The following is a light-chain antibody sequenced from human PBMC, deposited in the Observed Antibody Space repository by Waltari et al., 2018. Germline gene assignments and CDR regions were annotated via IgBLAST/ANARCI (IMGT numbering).Light chain of an antibody. V-gene: IGKV3-20*01. CDR3: QQYDISPLT. CDR2: GAS. J-gene: IGKJ4*01. CDR1: KTVRTTY. Sequence: EIVLTQSPGTLSLSPGERATLSCRASKTVRTTYIAWYPQKPGQAPTLHIYGASSMATGIPDRFSGSGSGTDFSLTISSLEPEDFAVYYCQQYDISPLTFGGGTKVEIK.